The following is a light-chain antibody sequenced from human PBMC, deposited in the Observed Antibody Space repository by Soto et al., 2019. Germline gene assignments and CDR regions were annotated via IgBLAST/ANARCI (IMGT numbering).Light chain of an antibody. CDR2: QTS. CDR1: QYINTR. J-gene: IGKJ5*01. CDR3: HQRQSWPRT. V-gene: IGKV3-11*01. Sequence: EVGLTQSPAALSSFPGDRVTLACRASQYINTRLAWYQHRPGQAPRLLIYQTSIRAAGIPARFSASGSGTDFTLTISDVQPEDFALYYCHQRQSWPRTFGQGTLLEI.